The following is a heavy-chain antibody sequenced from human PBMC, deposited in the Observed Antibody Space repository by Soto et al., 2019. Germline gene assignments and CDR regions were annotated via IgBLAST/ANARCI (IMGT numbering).Heavy chain of an antibody. CDR3: ATPHKAARRAFDI. V-gene: IGHV1-18*01. CDR1: GYTFTSYG. CDR2: ISAYNGNT. D-gene: IGHD6-6*01. J-gene: IGHJ3*02. Sequence: GASVKVSCKASGYTFTSYGISWVRQAPGQGLEWMGWISAYNGNTNYAQKLQGRVTMTADTSTSTAYMELSSLRSEDTAVYYCATPHKAARRAFDIWGQGTMVTVSS.